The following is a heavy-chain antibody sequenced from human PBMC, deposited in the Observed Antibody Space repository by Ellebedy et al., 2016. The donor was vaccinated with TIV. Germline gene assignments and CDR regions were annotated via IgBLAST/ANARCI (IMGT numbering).Heavy chain of an antibody. Sequence: GGSLRLXXAASGFTFNNYPMHWVRQAPGKGLEWVAVISYDAKNEYYGGSVKGRFTISRDNSKNTLYLQMNSLRAEDTAVYYCARVGVATARGYYNGMDVWGQGTTVTVSS. CDR2: ISYDAKNE. D-gene: IGHD5-12*01. CDR1: GFTFNNYP. J-gene: IGHJ6*02. V-gene: IGHV3-30*04. CDR3: ARVGVATARGYYNGMDV.